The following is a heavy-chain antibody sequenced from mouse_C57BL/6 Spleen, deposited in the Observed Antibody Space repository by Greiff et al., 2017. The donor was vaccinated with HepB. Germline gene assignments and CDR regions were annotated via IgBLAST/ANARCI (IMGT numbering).Heavy chain of an antibody. V-gene: IGHV7-1*01. Sequence: EVKLVESGGGLVQSGRSLRLTCATSGFTFSDFYMEWVRQAPGKGLEWIAASRNKANDYTTEYSASVKGRFIVSRDTSQSILYLQMNALRAEDTAIYYCARDGDYSGFAYWGQGTLVTVSA. CDR1: GFTFSDFY. CDR2: SRNKANDYTT. D-gene: IGHD1-1*01. CDR3: ARDGDYSGFAY. J-gene: IGHJ3*01.